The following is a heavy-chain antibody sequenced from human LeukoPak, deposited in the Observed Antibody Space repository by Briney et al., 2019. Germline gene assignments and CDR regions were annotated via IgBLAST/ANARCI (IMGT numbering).Heavy chain of an antibody. CDR3: ARRTYSSGWYYFDY. D-gene: IGHD6-19*01. CDR1: GASISSYY. V-gene: IGHV4-59*01. Sequence: PSETLSLTCTVSGASISSYYWSWIRQPPGKGLEWIGYIYYSGSTNYNPSLKSRVTISVDTSKNQFSLKLSSVTAADTAVYYCARRTYSSGWYYFDYWGQGTLVTVSS. J-gene: IGHJ4*02. CDR2: IYYSGST.